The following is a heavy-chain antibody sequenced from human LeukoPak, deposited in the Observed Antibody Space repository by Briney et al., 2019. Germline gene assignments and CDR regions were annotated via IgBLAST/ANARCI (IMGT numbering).Heavy chain of an antibody. D-gene: IGHD2-15*01. CDR2: ISGSGGST. CDR1: GFTFSSYA. Sequence: GGSLRLSCAASGFTFSSYAMSWVRQAPGKGLEWVSAISGSGGSTYYADSVKGRFTISRDNSKNTLYLQMNSLRAEDTAVYYCAKEGDLYCSGGSCYLAVFDIWGQGTMVTVSS. V-gene: IGHV3-23*01. J-gene: IGHJ3*02. CDR3: AKEGDLYCSGGSCYLAVFDI.